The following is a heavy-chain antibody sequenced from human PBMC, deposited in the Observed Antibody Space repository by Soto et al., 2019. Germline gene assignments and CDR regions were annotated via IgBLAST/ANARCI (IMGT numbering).Heavy chain of an antibody. J-gene: IGHJ6*02. Sequence: PGGSLRLSCAASGFTFSSYSMNWVRQAPGKGLEWVSSISSSSSYIYYADSVKGRFTISRDNAKNSLYLQMNSLRAEDTAVYYCAREDIVVVPAAPRIAAAGRYYYYGMDVWGQGTTVTVSS. CDR3: AREDIVVVPAAPRIAAAGRYYYYGMDV. CDR1: GFTFSSYS. V-gene: IGHV3-21*04. D-gene: IGHD2-2*01. CDR2: ISSSSSYI.